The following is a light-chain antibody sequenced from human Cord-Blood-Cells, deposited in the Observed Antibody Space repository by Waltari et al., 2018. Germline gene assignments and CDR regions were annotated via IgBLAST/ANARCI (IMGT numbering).Light chain of an antibody. CDR3: QQYGSSPPIT. Sequence: EIVLTQSPGTLSLSPGERATLPCRASQSVSSSYLAWYQKKPGQAPRLLIYGASRRATGIPDRFSGSGSGTDFTLTISRLEPEDFAVYYCQQYGSSPPITFGQGTKVEIK. V-gene: IGKV3-20*01. J-gene: IGKJ1*01. CDR1: QSVSSSY. CDR2: GAS.